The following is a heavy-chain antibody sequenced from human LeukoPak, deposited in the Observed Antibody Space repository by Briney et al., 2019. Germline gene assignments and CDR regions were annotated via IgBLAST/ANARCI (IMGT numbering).Heavy chain of an antibody. D-gene: IGHD6-6*01. CDR3: ARDAEYSSSFFDY. Sequence: KTSETLSLTCAVYGGSFSGYYWSWIRQHPGKGLEWIGYIYYSGSTYYNPSLKSRVTISVDTSKNQFSLKLSSVTAADTAVYYCARDAEYSSSFFDYWGQGTLVTVSS. CDR1: GGSFSGYY. CDR2: IYYSGST. V-gene: IGHV4-31*11. J-gene: IGHJ4*02.